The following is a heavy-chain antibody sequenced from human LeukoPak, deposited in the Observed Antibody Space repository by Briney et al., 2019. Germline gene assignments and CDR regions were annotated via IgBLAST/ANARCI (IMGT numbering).Heavy chain of an antibody. Sequence: GGSLRLSCAASGFTFSDHYIDWVRQAPGKGLEWVGRTRNKANSYTTEYAASVKGRFTISRDDSKNSLYLQMNSLKTEDTAVYYCARITYYYDSSGYSDAFDIWGQGTMVTVSS. D-gene: IGHD3-22*01. J-gene: IGHJ3*02. CDR2: TRNKANSYTT. CDR1: GFTFSDHY. V-gene: IGHV3-72*01. CDR3: ARITYYYDSSGYSDAFDI.